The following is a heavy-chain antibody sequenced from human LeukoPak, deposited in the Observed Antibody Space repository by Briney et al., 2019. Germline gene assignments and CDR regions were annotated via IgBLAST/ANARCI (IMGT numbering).Heavy chain of an antibody. D-gene: IGHD2-2*01. CDR2: IIPIFGTA. CDR3: ARVHCSSTSCPLYYFDY. Sequence: SVKVSCKASGGTFSSYAISWVRQAPGQGLEWLRRIIPIFGTANYAQKFQGRVTITTDESTSTAYMELSSLRSEDTAVYYCARVHCSSTSCPLYYFDYWGQGTLVTVSS. CDR1: GGTFSSYA. V-gene: IGHV1-69*05. J-gene: IGHJ4*02.